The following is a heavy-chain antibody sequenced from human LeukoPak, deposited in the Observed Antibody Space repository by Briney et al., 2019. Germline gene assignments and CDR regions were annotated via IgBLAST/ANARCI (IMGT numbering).Heavy chain of an antibody. D-gene: IGHD2-2*01. CDR2: IYHSGST. Sequence: PSQTLSLTCAVSGGSISSGGYSWSWIRQPPGKGLEWIGYIYHSGSTYYNPSLKSRVTISVDRSKNQFSLKLSSVTAADTAVYYCARVVPAALFDYWGQGTLVNVSS. V-gene: IGHV4-30-2*01. CDR3: ARVVPAALFDY. J-gene: IGHJ4*02. CDR1: GGSISSGGYS.